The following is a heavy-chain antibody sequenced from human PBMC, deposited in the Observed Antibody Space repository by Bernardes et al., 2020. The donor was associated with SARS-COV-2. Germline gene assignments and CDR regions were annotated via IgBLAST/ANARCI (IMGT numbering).Heavy chain of an antibody. V-gene: IGHV4-34*01. D-gene: IGHD1-26*01. CDR2: INHSGRT. CDR3: ARGRGPGELNY. J-gene: IGHJ4*02. CDR1: GGSFGGSY. Sequence: SETLSLTCAVYGGSFGGSYWSWIRQPPGPGLAWIGEINHSGRTHYNPSLKSRVTISEDTSKNQLSLNLNSVTAADTAVYYCARGRGPGELNYWGQGTLVNVSS.